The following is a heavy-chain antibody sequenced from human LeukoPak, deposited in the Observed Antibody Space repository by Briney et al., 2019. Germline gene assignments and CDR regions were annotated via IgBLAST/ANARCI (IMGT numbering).Heavy chain of an antibody. CDR2: ISGSGGST. J-gene: IGHJ4*02. CDR1: GFTFSNYA. D-gene: IGHD2-8*01. CDR3: AKDLIASNFDY. V-gene: IGHV3-23*01. Sequence: GGSLRLSCAASGFTFSNYAMSWVRQAPGKGLEWVSVISGSGGSTYYADSVKGHFTISRDNSKNTLYLQMNSLRAEDTAIYYCAKDLIASNFDYWGQGTLVTVSS.